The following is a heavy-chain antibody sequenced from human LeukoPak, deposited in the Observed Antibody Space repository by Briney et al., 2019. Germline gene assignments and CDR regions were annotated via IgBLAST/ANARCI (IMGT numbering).Heavy chain of an antibody. CDR3: AKGYDSSSWFSPLDY. Sequence: PGGSLRLSCAASGFTFSNFAMSWVRQAPGKGLEWVSVISGGGITTYYADSAKGRFTISRDNSKNTVYVQMNSLRAEDTAVYYCAKGYDSSSWFSPLDYWGQGTLVTVSS. D-gene: IGHD6-13*01. V-gene: IGHV3-23*01. J-gene: IGHJ4*02. CDR2: ISGGGITT. CDR1: GFTFSNFA.